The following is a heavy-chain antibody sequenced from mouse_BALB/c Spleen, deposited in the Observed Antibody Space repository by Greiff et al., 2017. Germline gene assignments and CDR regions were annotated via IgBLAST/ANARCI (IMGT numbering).Heavy chain of an antibody. V-gene: IGHV5-6-4*01. CDR3: TREGLGGY. Sequence: EVQLVESGGGLVKPGGSLKLSCAASGFTFSSYTMSWVRQTPEKRLEWVATISSGGSYTYYPDSVKGRFTISRDNAKNTLYLQMSSLKSEDTAMYYCTREGLGGYWGQGTTLTVSS. CDR2: ISSGGSYT. J-gene: IGHJ2*01. CDR1: GFTFSSYT.